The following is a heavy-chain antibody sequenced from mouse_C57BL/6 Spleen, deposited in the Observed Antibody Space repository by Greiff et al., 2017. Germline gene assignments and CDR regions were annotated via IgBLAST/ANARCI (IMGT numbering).Heavy chain of an antibody. D-gene: IGHD4-1*01. CDR3: ARMANWETYFDY. J-gene: IGHJ2*01. V-gene: IGHV1-64*01. CDR1: GYPFTSYW. CDR2: LHPNSGST. Sequence: QVQLQQPGAELVKPGASVKLSCKASGYPFTSYWMHWVKQRPGQGLEWLGMLHPNSGSTTYNEKFKSKATLTVDKSSSTASMQLSSLTSEDSAVYYCARMANWETYFDYWGQGTTLTVSS.